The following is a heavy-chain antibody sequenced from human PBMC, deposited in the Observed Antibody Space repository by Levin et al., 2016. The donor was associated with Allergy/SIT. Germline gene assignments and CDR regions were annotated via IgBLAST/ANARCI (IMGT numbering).Heavy chain of an antibody. CDR2: ISSNGGST. Sequence: ETLSLTCAASGFTFSSYAMHWVRQAPGKGLEYVSAISSNGGSTYYANSVKGRFTISRDNSKNTLYLQMGSLRAEDMAVYYCALAVGATTAFDYWGQGTLVTVSS. CDR1: GFTFSSYA. D-gene: IGHD1-26*01. CDR3: ALAVGATTAFDY. J-gene: IGHJ4*02. V-gene: IGHV3-64*01.